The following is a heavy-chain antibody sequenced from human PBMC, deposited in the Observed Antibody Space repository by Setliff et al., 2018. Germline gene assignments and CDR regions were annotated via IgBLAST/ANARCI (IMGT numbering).Heavy chain of an antibody. J-gene: IGHJ4*02. CDR2: FDPEDGET. CDR1: GYTLTELS. D-gene: IGHD2-21*02. CDR3: ATFELLAGVGTAMTQFDY. Sequence: GASVKVSCKVSGYTLTELSMHWVRQAPGKGLEWMGGFDPEDGETIYAQKFQGRVTMTEDTSTDTAYMELSSLRSEDTAVYYCATFELLAGVGTAMTQFDYWGRGTQVTVS. V-gene: IGHV1-24*01.